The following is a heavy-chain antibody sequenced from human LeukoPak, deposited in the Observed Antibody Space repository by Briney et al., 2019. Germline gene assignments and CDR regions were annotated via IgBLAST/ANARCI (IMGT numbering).Heavy chain of an antibody. Sequence: ASVKVSCKASGAAFSTSGFSWVRHGPGQGLEWVRGGIRIYDTPSYAQKFQGRATITTDESTSPAYMELRRLRSEDTAVYYCARDHWGIVENGYDYFSYDMDVWGQGNTVTVSS. V-gene: IGHV1-69*05. J-gene: IGHJ6*02. CDR2: GIRIYDTP. D-gene: IGHD7-27*01. CDR3: ARDHWGIVENGYDYFSYDMDV. CDR1: GAAFSTSG.